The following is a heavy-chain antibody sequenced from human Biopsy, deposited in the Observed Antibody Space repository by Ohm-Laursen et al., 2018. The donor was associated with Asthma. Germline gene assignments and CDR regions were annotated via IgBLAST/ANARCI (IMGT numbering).Heavy chain of an antibody. Sequence: PTQTLTLTCSFSGFSLSSSGANVHWIRQPPGKALEWLARIDWEEDKFYSTSLRTRLTISKGSSEDQVVLTMTNIGPVDTATYYCTRHNDYWDPGILVTVSS. CDR3: TRHNDY. CDR1: GFSLSSSGAN. CDR2: IDWEEDK. V-gene: IGHV2-70*04. D-gene: IGHD1-14*01. J-gene: IGHJ4*02.